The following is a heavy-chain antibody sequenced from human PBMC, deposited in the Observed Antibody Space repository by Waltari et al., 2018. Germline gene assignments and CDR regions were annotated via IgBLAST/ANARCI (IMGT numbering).Heavy chain of an antibody. J-gene: IGHJ5*02. CDR2: IYSSGST. CDR3: ARASYGSGSSWFDP. CDR1: GGSLSTHL. D-gene: IGHD3-10*01. Sequence: QVQLQESGPGLVKPSETLSLLCSVSGGSLSTHLWGLIRQPPGKPLEWIGNIYSSGSTNYNPSLTSRVTISLDMSKNQFSLKLRSVSAADTAVYYCARASYGSGSSWFDPWGQGNLVTVSS. V-gene: IGHV4-59*11.